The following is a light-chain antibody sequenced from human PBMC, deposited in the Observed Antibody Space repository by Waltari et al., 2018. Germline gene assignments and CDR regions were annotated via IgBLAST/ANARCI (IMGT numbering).Light chain of an antibody. CDR1: QSVSSS. J-gene: IGKJ1*01. CDR3: QQYNNWPPWT. CDR2: GAS. V-gene: IGKV3-15*01. Sequence: EIVVTQSPATLSVSPGERATLSCRASQSVSSSLSWYQQKPGQSPRLLILGASTRATGVPARFSGSGSGTQFTLTISSLQSEDFAVYYCQQYNNWPPWTFGQGTKVEIK.